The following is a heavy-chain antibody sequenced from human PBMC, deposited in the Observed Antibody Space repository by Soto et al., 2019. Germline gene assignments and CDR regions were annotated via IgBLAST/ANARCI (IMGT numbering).Heavy chain of an antibody. J-gene: IGHJ6*02. V-gene: IGHV4-39*07. CDR3: ARDRSTVTPSYYYYGMDV. CDR2: IYYSGTT. CDR1: GDSITSNSYF. D-gene: IGHD4-17*01. Sequence: SETLSLTCTVSGDSITSNSYFWAWIRQPPGKGLEWIGSIYYSGTTYYNPSLKSRVTISVDTSKNQFSLKLSSVTAADTAVYYCARDRSTVTPSYYYYGMDVWGQGTSVTVSS.